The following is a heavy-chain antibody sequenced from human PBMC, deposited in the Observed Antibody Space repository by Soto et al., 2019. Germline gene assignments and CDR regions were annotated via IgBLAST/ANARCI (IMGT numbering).Heavy chain of an antibody. V-gene: IGHV1-8*01. CDR3: ARQHAMDY. J-gene: IGHJ4*02. CDR2: MNPHSGDT. CDR1: GYTFVNYE. Sequence: ASVKVSCKASGYTFVNYERNWVRQATGQGLEWLGWMNPHSGDTFYAQNFQGRVTMTRNTSITTAYMELNSLKSEDTAVYYCARQHAMDYWGQGTLVTVSS.